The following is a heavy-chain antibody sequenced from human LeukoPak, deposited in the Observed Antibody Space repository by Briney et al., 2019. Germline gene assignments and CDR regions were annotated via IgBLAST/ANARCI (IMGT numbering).Heavy chain of an antibody. Sequence: GESLKIFCKGSGYSFINYWIGWVRQKPGKGLEWRGIIYPGDSDTRYSPSFQGQVTISADKSISIAYLQWSSLKASDTAIYYCARGIAEAAVTKFDYWGQGTLVTVSS. CDR2: IYPGDSDT. CDR3: ARGIAEAAVTKFDY. J-gene: IGHJ4*02. V-gene: IGHV5-51*01. D-gene: IGHD6-13*01. CDR1: GYSFINYW.